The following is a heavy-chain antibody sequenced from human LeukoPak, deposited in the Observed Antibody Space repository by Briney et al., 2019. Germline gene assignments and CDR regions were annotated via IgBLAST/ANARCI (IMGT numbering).Heavy chain of an antibody. CDR3: ARGSMAYAYAFDI. CDR1: GVTFSSYW. V-gene: IGHV3-7*01. D-gene: IGHD2/OR15-2a*01. Sequence: PGGSLRLSYAASGVTFSSYWMSWVRQAPGRGLEWVAIIKQDGNEKYIVDSVKGRFTISRDNAKNSLYLQMNSLRAEDTAVYYCARGSMAYAYAFDIWGQGTMVTVSS. CDR2: IKQDGNEK. J-gene: IGHJ3*02.